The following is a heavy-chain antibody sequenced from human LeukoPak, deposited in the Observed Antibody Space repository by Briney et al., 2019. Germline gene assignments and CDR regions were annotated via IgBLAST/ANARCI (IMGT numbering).Heavy chain of an antibody. CDR3: AKEGLITMVRGVISWSLRNAFDI. CDR1: GFSFSSYE. CDR2: INWNGGST. D-gene: IGHD3-10*01. Sequence: RPGGSLRLSCAASGFSFSSYEMNWVRQAPGKGLEWVSGINWNGGSTGYADSVKGRFTISRDNSKNTLYLQMNSLRAEDTAVYYCAKEGLITMVRGVISWSLRNAFDIWGQGTMVTVSS. J-gene: IGHJ3*02. V-gene: IGHV3-20*04.